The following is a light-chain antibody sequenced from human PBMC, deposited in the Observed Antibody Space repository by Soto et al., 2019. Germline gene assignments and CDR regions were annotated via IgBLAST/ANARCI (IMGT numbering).Light chain of an antibody. Sequence: QSVLTQPPSASGSPGQSVTISCTGTSSDVGLYNYVSWYQQHPGKAPKLMIYEVSNRPSGVSNRFSGSKSGNTASLTISGLQAEDEADYYCSSYTSSSTWVFGGGTKLTVL. CDR1: SSDVGLYNY. CDR2: EVS. J-gene: IGLJ3*02. V-gene: IGLV2-14*01. CDR3: SSYTSSSTWV.